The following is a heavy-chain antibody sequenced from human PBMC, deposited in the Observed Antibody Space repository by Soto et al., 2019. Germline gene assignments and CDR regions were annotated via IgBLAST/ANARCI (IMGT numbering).Heavy chain of an antibody. CDR2: IKTDGSIT. J-gene: IGHJ4*02. V-gene: IGHV3-74*01. D-gene: IGHD3-16*01. CDR1: GFTFSAYW. Sequence: EVQLVESGGGLVQPGGSLRLSCAASGFTFSAYWMHWVRQAPGEGLVWVSRIKTDGSITSYTDSVKGRFTISRDNAKNTRYLQMNSLRAEDRAVYFCARVGVGHYDFDSWGQGTLVTVSS. CDR3: ARVGVGHYDFDS.